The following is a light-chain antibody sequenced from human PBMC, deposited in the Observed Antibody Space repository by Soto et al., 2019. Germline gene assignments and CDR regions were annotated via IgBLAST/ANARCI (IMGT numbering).Light chain of an antibody. Sequence: EIVLTQSPGTLSLSPGERATLSCRASQSVDSNSLAWYQLKPGQAPRLLIYGASSRAPGISDRYSGRGSGTDFTLTINRLEPEDFAVYYCQQYATSPTFGGGTRLEIK. V-gene: IGKV3-20*01. CDR1: QSVDSNS. J-gene: IGKJ4*01. CDR2: GAS. CDR3: QQYATSPT.